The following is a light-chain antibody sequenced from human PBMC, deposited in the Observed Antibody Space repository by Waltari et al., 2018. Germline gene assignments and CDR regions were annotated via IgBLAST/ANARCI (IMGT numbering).Light chain of an antibody. V-gene: IGLV3-21*02. CDR3: QVWDGSSDHYV. CDR2: DDS. CDR1: NIGSER. Sequence: SYVLTQPPSVSVAPGQTARITCGGHNIGSERVHWYQQKPGQAPVLVVYDDSDRPSGIPERFSGSNSGNTATLTISRVEAGDEADYYCQVWDGSSDHYVFGTGTTVTVL. J-gene: IGLJ1*01.